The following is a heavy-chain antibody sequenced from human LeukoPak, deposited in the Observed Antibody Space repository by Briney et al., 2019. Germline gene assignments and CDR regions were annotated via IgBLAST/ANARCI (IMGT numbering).Heavy chain of an antibody. D-gene: IGHD3-3*01. CDR1: GGSVINTNW. V-gene: IGHV4-4*02. Sequence: SETLSLTCGVSGGSVINTNWWTWVRQPPGKGLEWIWEVHLDGRTNYNPSLESRLTMSVDVSEDKVSLKLASVTAADTAVYYCAREGGFFRPLDYSGQGALVTVSS. CDR3: AREGGFFRPLDY. CDR2: VHLDGRT. J-gene: IGHJ4*02.